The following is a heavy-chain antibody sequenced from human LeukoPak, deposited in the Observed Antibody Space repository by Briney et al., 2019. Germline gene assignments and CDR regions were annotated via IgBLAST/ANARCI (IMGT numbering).Heavy chain of an antibody. CDR1: GFTFSDYY. J-gene: IGHJ4*02. CDR3: ARGGGSYYILVDY. Sequence: GGSLRLSCAASGFTFSDYYMSWIRQAPGKGLEWVSYISFSGSPTQYADSVKGRFTISRDNAKNSLYLQMNSLRDEDTAVYYCARGGGSYYILVDYWGQGTLVTVSS. V-gene: IGHV3-11*01. D-gene: IGHD1-26*01. CDR2: ISFSGSPT.